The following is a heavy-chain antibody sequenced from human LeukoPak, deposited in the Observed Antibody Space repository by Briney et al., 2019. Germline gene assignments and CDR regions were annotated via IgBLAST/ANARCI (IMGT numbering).Heavy chain of an antibody. CDR1: GFTISSYA. Sequence: GGSLRLSCAASGFTISSYAMSWVRQPPGKGLEWVSSVSGSGSVTYYADPMKGRFTISRDNSKSTLYLQMNSLRAEDTAVYYCARDLDSGTSLGDYWGQGTLVTVSS. D-gene: IGHD1-26*01. CDR2: VSGSGSVT. CDR3: ARDLDSGTSLGDY. V-gene: IGHV3-23*01. J-gene: IGHJ4*02.